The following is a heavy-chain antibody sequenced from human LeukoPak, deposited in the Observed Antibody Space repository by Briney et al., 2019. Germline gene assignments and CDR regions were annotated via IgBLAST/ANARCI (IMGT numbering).Heavy chain of an antibody. CDR3: ARDLFEYSSSYYFDY. J-gene: IGHJ4*02. V-gene: IGHV3-48*04. CDR1: GFTFSSYS. Sequence: GGSLRLSCAASGFTFSSYSMNWVRQAPGKGLEWVSYISSSSSTIYYADSVKGRFTISRDNAKNSLYLQMNSLRAEDTAVYYCARDLFEYSSSYYFDYWGQGTLVTVSS. CDR2: ISSSSSTI. D-gene: IGHD6-6*01.